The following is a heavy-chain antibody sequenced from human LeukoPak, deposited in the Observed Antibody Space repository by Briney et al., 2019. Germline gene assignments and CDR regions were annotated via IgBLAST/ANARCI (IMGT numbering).Heavy chain of an antibody. CDR3: ARGSITVVPAFDI. Sequence: PSETLSLTCTVSGGSISTYYWSWIRQPPGKGLEWIGCIYYTGSANYNPSLKSRGTISVDTSKNQFYLKLSSVTAADTAVYHCARGSITVVPAFDIWGQGTMFTVSS. V-gene: IGHV4-59*12. CDR2: IYYTGSA. CDR1: GGSISTYY. J-gene: IGHJ3*02. D-gene: IGHD4-23*01.